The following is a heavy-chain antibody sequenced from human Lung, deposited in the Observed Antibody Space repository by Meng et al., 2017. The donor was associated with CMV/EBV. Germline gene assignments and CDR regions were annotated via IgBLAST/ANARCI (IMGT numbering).Heavy chain of an antibody. D-gene: IGHD3-10*01. CDR3: LRRSGGSV. Sequence: QAQLRVSGPALVKPSATLSLTCAVSGDSITNHNWWAWVRQPPGKGLEWIGEIPHRGSSAYNPSLKSRVSMSIDKSKNQFSLKLTSVTAADTAVYHCLRRSGGSVWGQGTLVTVSS. V-gene: IGHV4-4*02. J-gene: IGHJ1*01. CDR1: GDSITNHNW. CDR2: IPHRGSS.